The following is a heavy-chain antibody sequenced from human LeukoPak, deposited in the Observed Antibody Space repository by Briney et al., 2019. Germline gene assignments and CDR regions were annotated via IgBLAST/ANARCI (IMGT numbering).Heavy chain of an antibody. D-gene: IGHD4-11*01. J-gene: IGHJ4*02. CDR1: GFTFSSYG. CDR3: AKSKSPYPMDYIFDF. Sequence: GGALRLSCAASGFTFSSYGMHWVRQAPGKGLEWVAVISNDGSITKYGDSVKGRFTISRDNSKNTLYVQMNSLRTDDAAVYYCAKSKSPYPMDYIFDFWGQGTLVTVSS. CDR2: ISNDGSIT. V-gene: IGHV3-30*18.